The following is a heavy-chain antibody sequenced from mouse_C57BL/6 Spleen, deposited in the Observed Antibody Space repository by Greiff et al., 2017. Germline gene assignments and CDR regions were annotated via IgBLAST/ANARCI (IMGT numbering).Heavy chain of an antibody. Sequence: EADGGLVQPKGSLKLSCAASGFSFNTYAMNWVRQAPGKGLEWVARIRSKSNNYATYYADSVKDRFTISRDDSESMLYLQMNNLKTEDTAMYYCVRHGVTTYAMDYWGQGTSVTVSS. CDR2: IRSKSNNYAT. J-gene: IGHJ4*01. D-gene: IGHD2-2*01. CDR1: GFSFNTYA. CDR3: VRHGVTTYAMDY. V-gene: IGHV10-1*01.